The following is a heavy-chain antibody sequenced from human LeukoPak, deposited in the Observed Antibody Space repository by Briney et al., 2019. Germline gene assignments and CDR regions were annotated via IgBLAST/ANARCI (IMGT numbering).Heavy chain of an antibody. CDR3: ARDGGVATIWKDYYYYYMDV. J-gene: IGHJ6*03. Sequence: GASVKVSCKASGYTFTGFHMHWVRQAPGQGLEWMGWINPNSGGTNYAQKFQGRVTMTRDTSISTVYMELSRLRSDDTAVYYCARDGGVATIWKDYYYYYMDVWGKGTTVTISS. CDR1: GYTFTGFH. CDR2: INPNSGGT. D-gene: IGHD5-12*01. V-gene: IGHV1-2*02.